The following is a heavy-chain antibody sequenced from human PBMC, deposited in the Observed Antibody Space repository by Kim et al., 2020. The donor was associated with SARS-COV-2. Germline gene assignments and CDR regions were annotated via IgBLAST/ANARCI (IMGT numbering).Heavy chain of an antibody. CDR3: ARGRKVVTPRGPPRWYFDL. D-gene: IGHD2-21*02. CDR2: INHSGST. V-gene: IGHV4-34*01. CDR1: GGSFSGYY. Sequence: SETLSLTCAVYGGSFSGYYWSWIRQPPGKGLEWIGEINHSGSTNYNPSLKSRVTISVDTSRNQFSLKLSSVTAADTAVYYCARGRKVVTPRGPPRWYFDLWGRGTLVTVSS. J-gene: IGHJ2*01.